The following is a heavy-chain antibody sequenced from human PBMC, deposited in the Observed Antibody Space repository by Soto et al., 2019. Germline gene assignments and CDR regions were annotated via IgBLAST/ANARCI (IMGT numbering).Heavy chain of an antibody. V-gene: IGHV4-61*01. D-gene: IGHD4-4*01. J-gene: IGHJ4*02. Sequence: PSETLSLTCTVSGGSVSRDSNFWSWIRQPPGKGLEWIGYIYYSGPTRYNPSLESRVTISIDSSKNQVSLNLTSVTAADTAVYYCARGYSHYAHWGQGTLVTVS. CDR1: GGSVSRDSNF. CDR3: ARGYSHYAH. CDR2: IYYSGPT.